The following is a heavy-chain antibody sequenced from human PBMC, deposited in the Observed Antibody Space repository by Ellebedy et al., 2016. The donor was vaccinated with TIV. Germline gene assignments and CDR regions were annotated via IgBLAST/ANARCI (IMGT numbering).Heavy chain of an antibody. Sequence: MPSETLSLTCGVSGASFSGSYWSYIRQTPGKGLEWIGEISLSGSPNYNPSLRGRVTMSLDTSKNHFSLNLTSVTAADTAVYYCATAVPDDWSLSLWGQGTQVTVSS. D-gene: IGHD3-9*01. CDR3: ATAVPDDWSLSL. CDR1: GASFSGSY. J-gene: IGHJ4*02. V-gene: IGHV4-34*01. CDR2: ISLSGSP.